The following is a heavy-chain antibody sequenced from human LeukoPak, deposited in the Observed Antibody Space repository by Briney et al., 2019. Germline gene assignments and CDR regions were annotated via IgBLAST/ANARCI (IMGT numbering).Heavy chain of an antibody. D-gene: IGHD3-9*01. V-gene: IGHV4-34*01. CDR1: GGSFSGYY. Sequence: SETLSLTCAVYGGSFSGYYWSWIRQPPGKGLEWIGEINHSGSTNYNPSLKSRVTISVDTSKNQFSLKLSSVTAADTAVYYCARGFRYFAWLFVGEGNYYFDYWGQGTLVTVSS. J-gene: IGHJ4*02. CDR2: INHSGST. CDR3: ARGFRYFAWLFVGEGNYYFDY.